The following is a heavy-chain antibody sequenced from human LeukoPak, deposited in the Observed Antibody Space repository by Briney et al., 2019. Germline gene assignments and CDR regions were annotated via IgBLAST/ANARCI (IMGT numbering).Heavy chain of an antibody. V-gene: IGHV3-33*01. CDR2: IWYDGSNK. CDR1: GXTFSSYG. Sequence: GGSLRLSCAASGXTFSSYGMHWVRQAPGKGLEWVAVIWYDGSNKYYADSVKGRSTISRDNSKNTLSLQMSSLRAEDTAVYYCARFLYSSGLDYWGQGTLVAVSS. D-gene: IGHD6-19*01. CDR3: ARFLYSSGLDY. J-gene: IGHJ4*02.